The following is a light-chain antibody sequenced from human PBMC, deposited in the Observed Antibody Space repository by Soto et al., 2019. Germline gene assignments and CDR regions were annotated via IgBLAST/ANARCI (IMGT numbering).Light chain of an antibody. Sequence: ENVLTQSPGTLSLSPGERATLSCRASQSVDNNYLAWFQQKPGQAPRLLIDDASRRATGIPDRFSGSGSGTDFTLTISRLEPEDFAVYYCQQCAHSPLTFGGGTKVEIK. J-gene: IGKJ4*01. CDR3: QQCAHSPLT. V-gene: IGKV3-20*01. CDR2: DAS. CDR1: QSVDNNY.